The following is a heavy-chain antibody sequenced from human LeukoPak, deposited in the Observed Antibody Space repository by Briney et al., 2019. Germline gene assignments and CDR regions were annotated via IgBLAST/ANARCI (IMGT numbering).Heavy chain of an antibody. CDR2: IIPIFGTA. CDR1: GGTFSSYA. D-gene: IGHD2-15*01. J-gene: IGHJ6*04. Sequence: SVTVSCKASGGTFSSYAISWVRQAPGQGLEWMGGIIPIFGTANYAQKFQGRVTITADESTSTAYMELSSLRSEDTAVYYCARGGDIVVVVAATPYYYGMDVWGKGTTVTVSS. CDR3: ARGGDIVVVVAATPYYYGMDV. V-gene: IGHV1-69*01.